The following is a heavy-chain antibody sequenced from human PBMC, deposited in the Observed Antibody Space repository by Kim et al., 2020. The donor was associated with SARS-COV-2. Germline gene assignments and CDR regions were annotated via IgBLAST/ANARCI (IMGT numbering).Heavy chain of an antibody. CDR3: ARGRVGSYYKHPFDY. V-gene: IGHV4-34*01. D-gene: IGHD1-26*01. Sequence: PSLKSRVTISGDTSKNQFSLKLNSVTAADTAVYYCARGRVGSYYKHPFDYWGQGTLVTVSS. J-gene: IGHJ4*02.